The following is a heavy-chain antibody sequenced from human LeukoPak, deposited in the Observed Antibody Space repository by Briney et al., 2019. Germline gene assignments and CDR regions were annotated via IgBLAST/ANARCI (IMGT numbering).Heavy chain of an antibody. CDR1: GYIFTGYY. J-gene: IGHJ4*02. V-gene: IGHV1-46*01. CDR3: ARARGSSTSVPTDY. Sequence: ASVTVSCKASGYIFTGYYLHWVRQAPGQGLEWMGIINPSGGSTSYAQKFQGRVTMTRDTSTSTVYMELSSLRSEDTAVYYCARARGSSTSVPTDYWGQGTLVTVSS. CDR2: INPSGGST. D-gene: IGHD2-2*01.